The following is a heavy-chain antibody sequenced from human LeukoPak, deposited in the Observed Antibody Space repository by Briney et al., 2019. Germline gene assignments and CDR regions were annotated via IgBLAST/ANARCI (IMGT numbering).Heavy chain of an antibody. CDR3: ARTTTPHYYGSGSYALGY. CDR1: AFTFSTYA. D-gene: IGHD3-10*01. Sequence: PGGSLRLSCAASAFTFSTYAMHWVRQGPGKGLEWVAVISYDGSNKYYADSVKGRFTISRDNSKNTLYLQMSSLSAEDTAVYYCARTTTPHYYGSGSYALGYWGQGTLVTVPS. CDR2: ISYDGSNK. J-gene: IGHJ4*02. V-gene: IGHV3-30-3*01.